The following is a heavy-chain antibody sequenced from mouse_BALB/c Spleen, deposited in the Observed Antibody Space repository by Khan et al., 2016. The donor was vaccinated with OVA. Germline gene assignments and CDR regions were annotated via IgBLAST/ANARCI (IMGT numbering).Heavy chain of an antibody. CDR3: ARGFRRYSYAMDY. V-gene: IGHV1-9*01. D-gene: IGHD1-1*01. J-gene: IGHJ4*01. CDR2: ILPGSGST. Sequence: QVQLQQSGAELMKPGASVKISCKATGYTFSSYWIEWVKQRPGHGLEWIGEILPGSGSTNYNEKFKGKATFTADASSNPAYMQLSSLTSEDPAVYNCARGFRRYSYAMDYWGQGTSVTVSS. CDR1: GYTFSSYW.